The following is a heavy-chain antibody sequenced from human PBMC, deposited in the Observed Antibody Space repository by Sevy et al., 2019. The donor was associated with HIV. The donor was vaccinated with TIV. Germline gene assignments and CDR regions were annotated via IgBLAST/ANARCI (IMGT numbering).Heavy chain of an antibody. V-gene: IGHV3-9*01. CDR3: ARDRHDGYCTNGVCFNFDN. Sequence: SLKISCAASGFTFDDYAMHWVRQAPGKGLEWVSGISWNSASIDYADSVKGRFTISRDNAKSSLYLQMKSLRAEDTALYYCARDRHDGYCTNGVCFNFDNWGQGTLVTVSS. CDR2: ISWNSASI. J-gene: IGHJ4*01. D-gene: IGHD2-8*01. CDR1: GFTFDDYA.